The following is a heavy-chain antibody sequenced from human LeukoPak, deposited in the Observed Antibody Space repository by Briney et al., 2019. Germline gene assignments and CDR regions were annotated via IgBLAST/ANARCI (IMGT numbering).Heavy chain of an antibody. D-gene: IGHD4-17*01. CDR3: ARAEAPYGDYNY. V-gene: IGHV3-48*01. CDR1: GFTFSSYW. J-gene: IGHJ4*02. Sequence: GGSLRLSCAASGFTFSSYWMSWVRQAPGKGLEWVSYISSSSNTIYYADSVKGRFTISRDNAKNSLYLQMNSLRAEDTAVYYCARAEAPYGDYNYWGQGTLVTVSS. CDR2: ISSSSNTI.